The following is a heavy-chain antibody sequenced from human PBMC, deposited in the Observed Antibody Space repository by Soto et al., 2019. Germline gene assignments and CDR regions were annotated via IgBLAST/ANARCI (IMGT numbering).Heavy chain of an antibody. Sequence: ASVKVSCKASGYTFTSYAMDWVRQAPGQRLEWMGWINAGNGNTKYSQKFQGRVTITRDTSASTAYMELSSLISEDTAVYYCARDMGFGLSDYWGQGTLVTVSS. CDR2: INAGNGNT. CDR3: ARDMGFGLSDY. D-gene: IGHD3-10*01. V-gene: IGHV1-3*01. CDR1: GYTFTSYA. J-gene: IGHJ4*02.